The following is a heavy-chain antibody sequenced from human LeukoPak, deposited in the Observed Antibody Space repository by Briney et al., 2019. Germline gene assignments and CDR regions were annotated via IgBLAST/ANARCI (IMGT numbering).Heavy chain of an antibody. Sequence: SETLSLTCTVSSGSISSGGYYWSWIRQHPGKGLEWIGYIYYSGSTYYNPSLKSRVTISVDTSKNQFSLKLSSVTAADTAVYYCARDRLYSGYDSAFDIWGQGTMVTVSS. CDR2: IYYSGST. V-gene: IGHV4-31*03. CDR1: SGSISSGGYY. D-gene: IGHD5-12*01. CDR3: ARDRLYSGYDSAFDI. J-gene: IGHJ3*02.